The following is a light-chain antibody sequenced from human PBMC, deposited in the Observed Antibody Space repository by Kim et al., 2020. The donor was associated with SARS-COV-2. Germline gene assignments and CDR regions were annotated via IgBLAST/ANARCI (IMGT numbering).Light chain of an antibody. Sequence: PSTLSASVGDRVTITCRASQSISSWLAWYQQKPGKAPKLLIYDASSLESGVPSRFSGSGSGTEFTLTISSLQPDDFATYYCQHHAFGQGTRLEIK. J-gene: IGKJ5*01. V-gene: IGKV1-5*01. CDR3: QHHA. CDR1: QSISSW. CDR2: DAS.